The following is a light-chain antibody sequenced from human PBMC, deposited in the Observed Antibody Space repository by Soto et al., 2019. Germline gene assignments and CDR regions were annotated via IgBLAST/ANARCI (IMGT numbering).Light chain of an antibody. CDR1: SSDVGGYNY. CDR3: SSYAGSSSLGV. Sequence: QSALTQPPSASGSPGQSVTISCTGTSSDVGGYNYVSWYQHHPGKAPKLMIYEVNKRPSGVSDRFSGSKSGNTASLTVSGLQAEDEADYYCSSYAGSSSLGVFGGGTKLTVL. CDR2: EVN. V-gene: IGLV2-8*01. J-gene: IGLJ2*01.